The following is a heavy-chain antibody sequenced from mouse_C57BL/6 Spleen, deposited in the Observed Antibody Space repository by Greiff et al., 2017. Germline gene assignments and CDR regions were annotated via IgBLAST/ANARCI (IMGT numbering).Heavy chain of an antibody. CDR2: ISYDGSN. V-gene: IGHV3-6*01. CDR1: GYSITSGYY. D-gene: IGHD1-1*01. CDR3: ARYYDGGYYFDY. Sequence: EVQLVESGPGLVKPSQSLSLTCSVTGYSITSGYYWNWIRQFPGNKLEWMGYISYDGSNNYNPSLKNRISITRDTSKNQFFLKLNSVTTEDTATYYCARYYDGGYYFDYWGQGTTLTVSS. J-gene: IGHJ2*01.